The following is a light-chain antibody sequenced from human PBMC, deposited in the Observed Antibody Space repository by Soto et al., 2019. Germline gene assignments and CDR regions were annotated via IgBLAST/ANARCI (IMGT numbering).Light chain of an antibody. Sequence: IVLTQSPGTLSLSPRERATLSCRASQSVTTQLAWYQQKPGQDHRLIIHGESSRATGAKDRITGSGSGTDFTLSIRRMEPEDFAVYYCQQYGGSNRTVGQGTKVDI. CDR3: QQYGGSNRT. V-gene: IGKV3-20*01. CDR2: GES. CDR1: QSVTTQ. J-gene: IGKJ1*01.